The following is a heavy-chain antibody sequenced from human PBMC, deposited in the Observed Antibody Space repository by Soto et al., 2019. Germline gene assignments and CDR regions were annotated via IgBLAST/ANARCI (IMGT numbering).Heavy chain of an antibody. Sequence: GGSLRLSCAASGFSFSSYWMHWVRQAPGKGLVWVSRINSDGSSTFYADSVKGRFTISRDNAKNTLYLQMNSLRADDTAVYYCASSLLTPFDYWGQGTLVTVSS. CDR3: ASSLLTPFDY. CDR1: GFSFSSYW. J-gene: IGHJ4*02. V-gene: IGHV3-74*01. CDR2: INSDGSST. D-gene: IGHD7-27*01.